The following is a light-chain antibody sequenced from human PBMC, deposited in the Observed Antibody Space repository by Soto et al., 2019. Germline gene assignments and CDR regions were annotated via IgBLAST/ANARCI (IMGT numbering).Light chain of an antibody. V-gene: IGLV2-11*01. J-gene: IGLJ2*01. Sequence: QSVLTQPRSVSGSPGQSVTISCTGTSSDVGGYNYVSWYQQHPGKAPKLMIYDVSKRPSGVRDRFSGSKSGNTASLTISGLQAEDEADYYCCSYAGSYTFVVFGGGTQLTVL. CDR3: CSYAGSYTFVV. CDR1: SSDVGGYNY. CDR2: DVS.